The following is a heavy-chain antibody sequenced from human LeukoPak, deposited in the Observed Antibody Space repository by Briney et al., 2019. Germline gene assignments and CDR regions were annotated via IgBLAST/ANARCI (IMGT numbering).Heavy chain of an antibody. J-gene: IGHJ5*02. D-gene: IGHD7-27*01. CDR1: GFTFSSYS. V-gene: IGHV3-48*01. CDR3: AKGQLGIQSSKWFDP. CDR2: ISSSSSTI. Sequence: GGSLRLSCAASGFTFSSYSMNWVRQAPGKGLEWVSYISSSSSTIYYADSVKGRFTISRDNAKNTLYLQMDSLRPEDTAVYYCAKGQLGIQSSKWFDPWGQGTLVTVSS.